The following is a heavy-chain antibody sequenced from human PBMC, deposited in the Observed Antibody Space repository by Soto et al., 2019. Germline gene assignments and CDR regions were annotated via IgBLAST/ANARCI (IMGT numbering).Heavy chain of an antibody. CDR1: GGTYSSYA. V-gene: IGHV1-69*13. J-gene: IGHJ6*02. D-gene: IGHD3-3*01. CDR2: IIPIFGTA. CDR3: ARDCMDFGVPYYYYGMDV. Sequence: ASVKVSCKASGGTYSSYAISWVRQAPGQGLEWMGGIIPIFGTANYAQKFQGRVTITADESTSTAYMELSSLRSEDTAVYYCARDCMDFGVPYYYYGMDVWGQGTTVTVSS.